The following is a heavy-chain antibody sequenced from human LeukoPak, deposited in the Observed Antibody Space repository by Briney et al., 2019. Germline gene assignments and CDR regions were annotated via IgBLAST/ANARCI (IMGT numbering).Heavy chain of an antibody. CDR3: ARARYSSSWFGGFDY. Sequence: PGGSLRLSSAASGFTFDDYGMSWVRQAPGKGLEWVSGINWNGGSTGYADSVKGRFTISRDNAKNSLYLQMNSLRAEDTALYYCARARYSSSWFGGFDYWGQGTLVTVSS. CDR2: INWNGGST. V-gene: IGHV3-20*04. J-gene: IGHJ4*02. CDR1: GFTFDDYG. D-gene: IGHD6-13*01.